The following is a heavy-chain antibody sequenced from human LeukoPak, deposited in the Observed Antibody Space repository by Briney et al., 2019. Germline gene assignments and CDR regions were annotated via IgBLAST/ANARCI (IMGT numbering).Heavy chain of an antibody. CDR1: GGSISSYY. CDR3: ARVAAADPHYYYYYGMDV. CDR2: IYYSGST. V-gene: IGHV4-59*01. Sequence: PSETLSLTCTVSGGSISSYYWSWIRQPPGKGVEWIGYIYYSGSTNYNPSLKSRVTISVDTSKNQFSLKLSSVTAADTAVYYCARVAAADPHYYYYYGMDVWGQGTTVTVSS. J-gene: IGHJ6*02. D-gene: IGHD6-13*01.